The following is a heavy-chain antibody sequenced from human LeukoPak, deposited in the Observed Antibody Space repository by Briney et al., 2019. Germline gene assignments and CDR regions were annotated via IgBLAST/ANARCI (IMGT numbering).Heavy chain of an antibody. D-gene: IGHD3-3*01. CDR1: GGSISSSSYY. CDR3: ARCRTVTIFGVVMVRAFDI. J-gene: IGHJ3*02. Sequence: PSETLSLTCTVSGGSISSSSYYWGWIRQPPGKGLEWIGSIYYSGSTYYNPSLKSRVTISVDTSKNQFSLKLSSVTAADTAVYYCARCRTVTIFGVVMVRAFDIWGQGTMVTVSS. CDR2: IYYSGST. V-gene: IGHV4-39*01.